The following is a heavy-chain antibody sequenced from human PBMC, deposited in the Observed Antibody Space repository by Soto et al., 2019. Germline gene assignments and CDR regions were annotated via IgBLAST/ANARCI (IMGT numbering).Heavy chain of an antibody. J-gene: IGHJ6*02. CDR1: GYSFTSYW. V-gene: IGHV5-51*01. D-gene: IGHD3-22*01. Sequence: GESLKISCKGSGYSFTSYWIGWVRQMPGKGLEWMGIIYPGDSDTRYSPSFQGQVTISADKSISTAYLQWSSLKASDTAMYYCARLPYYYDSSGYYSPYYYGMDVWGQGTTVTVSS. CDR2: IYPGDSDT. CDR3: ARLPYYYDSSGYYSPYYYGMDV.